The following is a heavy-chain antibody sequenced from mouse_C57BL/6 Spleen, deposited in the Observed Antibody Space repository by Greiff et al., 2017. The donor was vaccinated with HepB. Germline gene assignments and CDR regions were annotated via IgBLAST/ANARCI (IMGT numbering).Heavy chain of an antibody. CDR3: ARGEYYGSSIFDY. J-gene: IGHJ2*01. D-gene: IGHD1-1*01. CDR1: GYSFTGYY. CDR2: INPSTGGT. V-gene: IGHV1-42*01. Sequence: VQLQQSGPELVKPGASVKISCKASGYSFTGYYMNWVKQSPEKSLEWIGEINPSTGGTTYNQKFKAKATLTVDKSSSTAYMQLKSLTSEDSAVYYCARGEYYGSSIFDYWGQGTTLTVSS.